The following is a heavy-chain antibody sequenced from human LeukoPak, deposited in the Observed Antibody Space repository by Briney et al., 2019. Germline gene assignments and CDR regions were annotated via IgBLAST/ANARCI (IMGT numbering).Heavy chain of an antibody. D-gene: IGHD4-23*01. CDR1: GYTFTSYY. J-gene: IGHJ4*02. V-gene: IGHV1-46*01. Sequence: ASVKVSCKASGYTFTSYYMHWERQAPGQGLEWMGIINPSGGSTSYAQKFQGRVTMTRDTSTSTVYMELSSLRSEDTAVYYCASADYGGNSALGYWGQGTLVTVSS. CDR3: ASADYGGNSALGY. CDR2: INPSGGST.